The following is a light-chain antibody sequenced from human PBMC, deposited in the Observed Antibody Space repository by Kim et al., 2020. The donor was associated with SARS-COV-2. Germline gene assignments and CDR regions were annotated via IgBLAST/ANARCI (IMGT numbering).Light chain of an antibody. CDR2: DAS. CDR3: QRSSWPST. J-gene: IGKJ5*01. CDR1: QSVGDF. V-gene: IGKV3-11*01. Sequence: EIVLTQSPATLSLSPGEGATLSCRASQSVGDFLAWYQQRPGQAPRLLIYDASRRATGIPTRFSGSGSGTDFTLTVSTLESEDFALYYCQRSSWPSTFGQGTRLEIK.